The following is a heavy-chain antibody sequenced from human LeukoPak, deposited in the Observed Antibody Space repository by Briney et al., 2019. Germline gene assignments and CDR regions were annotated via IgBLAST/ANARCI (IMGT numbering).Heavy chain of an antibody. J-gene: IGHJ4*02. D-gene: IGHD6-19*01. Sequence: PSETLSLTCTVSGGSISSYYWSWIRQPPGKGLEWIGYIYYSGSTNYNPFLKSRVTISVDTSKNQFSLKLSSVTAADTAVYYCARGRWLVFDYWGQGTLVTVSS. CDR3: ARGRWLVFDY. V-gene: IGHV4-59*01. CDR2: IYYSGST. CDR1: GGSISSYY.